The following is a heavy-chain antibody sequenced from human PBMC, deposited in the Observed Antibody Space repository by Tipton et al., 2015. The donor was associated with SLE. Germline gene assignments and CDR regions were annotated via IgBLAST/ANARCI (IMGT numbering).Heavy chain of an antibody. V-gene: IGHV4-59*11. Sequence: TLSLTCTVSGGSISSHYWSWIRQPPGKGLEWIGYIYYSGSISYNPSLKSRVTISVDTSKNQFSLKLSSVTAADTAVYYCARGEVPDYWGQGTLVTVSS. CDR2: IYYSGSI. J-gene: IGHJ4*02. D-gene: IGHD1-26*01. CDR3: ARGEVPDY. CDR1: GGSISSHY.